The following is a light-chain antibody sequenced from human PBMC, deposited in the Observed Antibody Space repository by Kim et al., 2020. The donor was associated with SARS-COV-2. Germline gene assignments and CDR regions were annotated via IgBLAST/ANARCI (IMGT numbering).Light chain of an antibody. CDR1: SRDVGAYNY. V-gene: IGLV2-14*03. CDR3: SSYTSSTTRV. Sequence: QSALTQPASVSGSPGQSITTSCTGTSRDVGAYNYVSWYQQHPGKAPKLIIYDVTYRPSGVSDRFSGSKAGNTASLTIFGLQAEDEADYYCSSYTSSTTRVFGGGTQLTVL. CDR2: DVT. J-gene: IGLJ2*01.